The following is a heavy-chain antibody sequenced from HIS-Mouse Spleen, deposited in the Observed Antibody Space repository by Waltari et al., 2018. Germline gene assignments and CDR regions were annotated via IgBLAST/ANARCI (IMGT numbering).Heavy chain of an antibody. Sequence: PGLVKPSETLSLTCTVSGGSISSSSYYWGWIRQPPGKGLEWIGSIYYSGSTYYNPSLKSRVTISVDTSKNQFSLKLSSVTAADTAVYYCARDKAPILYSFDYWGQGTLVTVSS. CDR2: IYYSGST. CDR3: ARDKAPILYSFDY. CDR1: GGSISSSSYY. J-gene: IGHJ4*02. V-gene: IGHV4-39*07. D-gene: IGHD2-8*01.